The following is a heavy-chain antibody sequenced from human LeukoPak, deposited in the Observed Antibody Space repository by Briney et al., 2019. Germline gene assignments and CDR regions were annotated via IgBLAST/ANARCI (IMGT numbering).Heavy chain of an antibody. Sequence: GESLKISCKVSGYSFSSYAMSWVRQAPGKGLEWVSAISGSGGSTYYAHSVKGRFTISRDNSKNTLYLQMNSLRAEDTAVYYCAKEQGYCSSASCYNGLDYWGQGTLVTVSS. CDR3: AKEQGYCSSASCYNGLDY. CDR2: ISGSGGST. D-gene: IGHD2-2*02. V-gene: IGHV3-23*01. CDR1: GYSFSSYA. J-gene: IGHJ4*02.